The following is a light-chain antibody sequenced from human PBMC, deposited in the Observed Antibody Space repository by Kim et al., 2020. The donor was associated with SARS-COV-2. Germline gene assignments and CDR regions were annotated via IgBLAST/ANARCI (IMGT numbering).Light chain of an antibody. V-gene: IGKV4-1*01. CDR3: QQYYTTPYT. CDR2: WAS. J-gene: IGKJ2*01. CDR1: QSVLYSSNNKNF. Sequence: RATINCKSSQSVLYSSNNKNFIAWYPQKPGQPPKLLVYWASTRESGVPDRFSGSGSGTDFTLTISSLQADDVALYYCQQYYTTPYTFGQGTKLEI.